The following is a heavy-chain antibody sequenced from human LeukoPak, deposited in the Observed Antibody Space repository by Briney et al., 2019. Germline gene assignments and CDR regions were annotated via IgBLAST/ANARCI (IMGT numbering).Heavy chain of an antibody. J-gene: IGHJ4*02. D-gene: IGHD2-15*01. V-gene: IGHV3-23*01. CDR1: GFTFSSYG. CDR2: ISGSGGST. Sequence: GGSLRLSCAASGFTFSSYGMSWVRQAPGKGLEWVSAISGSGGSTYYADSVKGRFTISRDNSKNTLYLQMNSLKTEDTAVYYCTRATYRYYFDYWGQGTLVTVSS. CDR3: TRATYRYYFDY.